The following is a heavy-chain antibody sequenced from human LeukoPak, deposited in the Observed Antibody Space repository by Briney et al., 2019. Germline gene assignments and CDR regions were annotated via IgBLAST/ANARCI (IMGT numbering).Heavy chain of an antibody. CDR1: GFIFRNYA. V-gene: IGHV3-23*01. CDR2: ITGSGDTT. Sequence: GASLRLSCAASGFIFRNYAMSWVRQAPGKGLEWVSAITGSGDTTYYAGSVKGRFTISRDNSKNTLYVEMNTLRAENTAVYYCAKWGDYDILTGYYVSDFWGQGTLVTVSS. D-gene: IGHD3-9*01. CDR3: AKWGDYDILTGYYVSDF. J-gene: IGHJ4*02.